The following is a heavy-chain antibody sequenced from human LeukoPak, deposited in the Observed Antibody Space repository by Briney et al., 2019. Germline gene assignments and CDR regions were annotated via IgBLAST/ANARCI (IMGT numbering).Heavy chain of an antibody. V-gene: IGHV3-21*01. D-gene: IGHD2-8*02. CDR1: GFTFSSYS. Sequence: SGGSLRLSCAASGFTFSSYSMNWVRQAPGKGLEWVSSISSSSSYIYYADSVKGRLTISRDNAKNSLYLQMNSLRAEDTAVYYCARDHTGWFDPWGQGTLVTVSS. CDR2: ISSSSSYI. J-gene: IGHJ5*02. CDR3: ARDHTGWFDP.